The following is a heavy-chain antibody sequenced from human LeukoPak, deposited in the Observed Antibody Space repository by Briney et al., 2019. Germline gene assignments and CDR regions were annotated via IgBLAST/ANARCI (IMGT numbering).Heavy chain of an antibody. Sequence: GGSLRLSCAASGFTFSSYGMHWVRQAPGKGLEWVAVISYDGSNKYYADSVKGRFTISRDNSKNTLYLQMNSLRAEDTAVYYCARDRLRDGGNSGYFDYWGQGTLVTVSS. CDR3: ARDRLRDGGNSGYFDY. CDR2: ISYDGSNK. CDR1: GFTFSSYG. J-gene: IGHJ4*02. D-gene: IGHD4-23*01. V-gene: IGHV3-30*03.